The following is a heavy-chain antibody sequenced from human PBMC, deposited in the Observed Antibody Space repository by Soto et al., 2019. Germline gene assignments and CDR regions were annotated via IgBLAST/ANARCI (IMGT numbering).Heavy chain of an antibody. D-gene: IGHD2-15*01. Sequence: GGSLRLSCAVSGFTFSSYAMSWVRQAPGKGLEWVSALSGSGGSTYYADSVKGRFTISRDNSKNTLYLQMNSLRAEDTAVYYCASVLVVVVAATQDNRGHGTLVTVSS. J-gene: IGHJ4*01. CDR1: GFTFSSYA. CDR3: ASVLVVVVAATQDN. CDR2: LSGSGGST. V-gene: IGHV3-23*01.